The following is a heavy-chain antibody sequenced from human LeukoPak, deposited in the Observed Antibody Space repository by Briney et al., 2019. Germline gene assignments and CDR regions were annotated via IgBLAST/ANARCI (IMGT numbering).Heavy chain of an antibody. CDR1: GYTLTSYD. Sequence: ASVKVSCKASGYTLTSYDINWVRQATGQGLEWMGWMNPNSGNTGYAQKFQGRVTMTRNTSISTAYMELSSLRSEDTAVYYCARGPNYYDSSGYYVPPYYYYGMDVWGQGTTVTVSS. V-gene: IGHV1-8*01. D-gene: IGHD3-22*01. CDR2: MNPNSGNT. CDR3: ARGPNYYDSSGYYVPPYYYYGMDV. J-gene: IGHJ6*02.